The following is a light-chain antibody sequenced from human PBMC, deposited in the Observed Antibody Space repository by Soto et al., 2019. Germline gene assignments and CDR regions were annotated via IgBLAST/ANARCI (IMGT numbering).Light chain of an antibody. CDR3: CSFTSINTYV. Sequence: QSALTQPASVSGSPGQSIPITCAGTFSDIGRYEFVSWYQQHPGKAPKVLIYGVSKRPSGVSNRFSGSKSGNTASLTISGLQAEDESDYYCCSFTSINTYVFGTGTKVTVL. V-gene: IGLV2-23*02. CDR2: GVS. J-gene: IGLJ1*01. CDR1: FSDIGRYEF.